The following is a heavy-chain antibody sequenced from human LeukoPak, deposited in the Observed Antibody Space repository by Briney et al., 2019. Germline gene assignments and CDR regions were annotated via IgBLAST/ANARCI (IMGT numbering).Heavy chain of an antibody. J-gene: IGHJ4*02. CDR2: ISSSSSYI. D-gene: IGHD3-3*01. Sequence: GGSLRLSCAASGFTFSSYSMNWVRQAPGKGLEWVSSISSSSSYIYYADSVKGRFTISRDNAKNSLYLQMNSLRAEDTAVYYCARETQFFGVVTGHWGQGTLVTVSS. CDR3: ARETQFFGVVTGH. V-gene: IGHV3-21*01. CDR1: GFTFSSYS.